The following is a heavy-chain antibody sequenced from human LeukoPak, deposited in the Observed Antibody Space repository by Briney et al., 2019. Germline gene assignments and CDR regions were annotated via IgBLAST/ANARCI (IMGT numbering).Heavy chain of an antibody. CDR2: IKHDGSET. V-gene: IGHV3-7*01. D-gene: IGHD6-19*01. CDR3: ANCHSSSWCYYY. J-gene: IGHJ4*02. Sequence: GGSLRLSWAASGFTFSSYWMSWVRQALGKGLEWVANIKHDGSETYYVDSVKGRFTISRDNAKNSLYLQMNSLRAEDTAVYYCANCHSSSWCYYYWGQGTLVTVSS. CDR1: GFTFSSYW.